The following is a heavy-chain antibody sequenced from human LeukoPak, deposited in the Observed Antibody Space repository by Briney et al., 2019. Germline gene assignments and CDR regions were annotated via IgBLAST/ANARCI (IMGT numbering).Heavy chain of an antibody. J-gene: IGHJ4*02. V-gene: IGHV4-38-2*02. Sequence: SETLSLTCTVSGYSISSDYYWGWIRQPPGKGLEWIGSIDHSGSTYYNASLKSRVTISIDASKNHFSLKLNSVTAADTAVFYCARGGLWIYYFDYWGQGTLVTVSS. CDR2: IDHSGST. CDR3: ARGGLWIYYFDY. CDR1: GYSISSDYY. D-gene: IGHD1-1*01.